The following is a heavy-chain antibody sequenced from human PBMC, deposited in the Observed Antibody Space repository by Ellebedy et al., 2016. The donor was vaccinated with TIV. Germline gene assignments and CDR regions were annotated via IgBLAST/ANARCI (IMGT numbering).Heavy chain of an antibody. Sequence: GGSLRLSCAASGFTFSNFAMHWVRQAPGKGLDWLSVISSGGDNTYNADSVKGRFTITRDNSKNTLFLQMNRLRTEDTAVYYCAKGSSSGFNYDRVGFQYWGQGTLVTVSS. J-gene: IGHJ4*02. CDR2: ISSGGDNT. CDR3: AKGSSSGFNYDRVGFQY. D-gene: IGHD3-22*01. V-gene: IGHV3-23*01. CDR1: GFTFSNFA.